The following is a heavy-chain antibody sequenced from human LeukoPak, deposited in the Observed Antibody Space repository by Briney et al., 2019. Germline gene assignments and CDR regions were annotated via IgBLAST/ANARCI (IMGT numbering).Heavy chain of an antibody. CDR2: IYHSGST. Sequence: SETLSLTCAVSGGSISSGGYSWSWIRQPPGKGLEWIGYIYHSGSTYYNPSLKSRVTISVDTSKNQFSLKLSSVTAADTAVYYCARGTLRQSLGYWGQGTLVTVSS. D-gene: IGHD2/OR15-2a*01. CDR1: GGSISSGGYS. V-gene: IGHV4-30-2*01. J-gene: IGHJ4*02. CDR3: ARGTLRQSLGY.